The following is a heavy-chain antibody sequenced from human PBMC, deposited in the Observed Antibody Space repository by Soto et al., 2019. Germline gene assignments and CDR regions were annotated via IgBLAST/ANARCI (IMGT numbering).Heavy chain of an antibody. CDR2: ISGSGGST. V-gene: IGHV3-23*01. Sequence: PGGSLRLSCAASGFTFSSYAMSWVRQAPGKGLEWVSAISGSGGSTYYADSVKGRFTISRDNSKNTLYLQMNSLRAEDTAVYYCAKDSRYFDWLCPDFDYWGQGTLVTVSS. D-gene: IGHD3-9*01. CDR1: GFTFSSYA. CDR3: AKDSRYFDWLCPDFDY. J-gene: IGHJ4*02.